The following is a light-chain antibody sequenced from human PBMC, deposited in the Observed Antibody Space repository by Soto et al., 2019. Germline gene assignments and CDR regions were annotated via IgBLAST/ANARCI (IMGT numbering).Light chain of an antibody. CDR1: QSIDSW. CDR3: QQYDAWPLT. J-gene: IGKJ4*01. Sequence: DIQMTQFPSTLPASVGDRVTITCRASQSIDSWLAWYQQRPGKGPKIVIYHASSLETGGPSRFSGSGSGTEFTFTISSRKLEDDAVYDCQQYDAWPLTFGGGTKVDIK. V-gene: IGKV1-5*01. CDR2: HAS.